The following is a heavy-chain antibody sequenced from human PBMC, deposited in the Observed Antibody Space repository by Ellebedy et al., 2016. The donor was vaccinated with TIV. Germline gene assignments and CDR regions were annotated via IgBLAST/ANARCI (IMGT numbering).Heavy chain of an antibody. CDR3: ASGEQWLVLDY. D-gene: IGHD6-19*01. V-gene: IGHV1-2*02. CDR1: GYTFTGYY. J-gene: IGHJ4*02. CDR2: INPNSGGT. Sequence: ASVKVSXXASGYTFTGYYMHWVRQAPGQGPEWMGWINPNSGGTNYAQKFQGRVTMTRDTSISTAYMELSRMRSDDTAVYYCASGEQWLVLDYWGKGTLVTVSS.